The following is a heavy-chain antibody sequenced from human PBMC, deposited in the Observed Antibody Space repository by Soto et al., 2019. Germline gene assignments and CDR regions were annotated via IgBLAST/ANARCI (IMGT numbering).Heavy chain of an antibody. V-gene: IGHV4-39*02. Sequence: SETLSLTCTVSGGSVSSNDYSWGWIRQSPGKGLEWIGTIYSNEDTHYNPSLLSRVTISVDTSMSEFSLRLRSVTAADTAVYYCARDGDYYDSSGYYWRYFDYWGQGTLVTVSS. CDR1: GGSVSSNDYS. J-gene: IGHJ4*02. D-gene: IGHD3-22*01. CDR2: IYSNEDT. CDR3: ARDGDYYDSSGYYWRYFDY.